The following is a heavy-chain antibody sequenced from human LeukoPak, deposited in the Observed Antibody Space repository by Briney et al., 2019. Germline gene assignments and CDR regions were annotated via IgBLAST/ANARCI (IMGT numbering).Heavy chain of an antibody. V-gene: IGHV4-39*07. Sequence: SETLSLTCTVSGGSISSSNYYWGWIRQPPGKGLEWIGSIYYSGSTYYYPSLKSRVTISVDTSKNQFSLKLSSVTAADTAGYYCARGARYVFDYWGQGTLDTVSS. CDR2: IYYSGST. D-gene: IGHD2-2*01. CDR3: ARGARYVFDY. J-gene: IGHJ4*02. CDR1: GGSISSSNYY.